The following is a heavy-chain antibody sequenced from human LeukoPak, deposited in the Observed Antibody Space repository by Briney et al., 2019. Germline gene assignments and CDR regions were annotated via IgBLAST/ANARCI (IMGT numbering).Heavy chain of an antibody. V-gene: IGHV3-23*01. Sequence: GGSLRLSCAASGFTFSSYAMSWVRQAPGKGLEWVSAISGSGVSTYYADSVKGRFTISRDNSKNTLYLKINSLRAEDTAVYYCAKRHYDFWSGYQNQMYYFDYWGQGTLVTVSS. J-gene: IGHJ4*02. D-gene: IGHD3-3*01. CDR1: GFTFSSYA. CDR2: ISGSGVST. CDR3: AKRHYDFWSGYQNQMYYFDY.